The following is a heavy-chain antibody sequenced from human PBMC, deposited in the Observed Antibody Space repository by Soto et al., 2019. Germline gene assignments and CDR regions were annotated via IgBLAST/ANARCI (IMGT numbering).Heavy chain of an antibody. V-gene: IGHV4-39*01. CDR2: IYYSGST. J-gene: IGHJ4*02. Sequence: SETLSLTCTVSGGSISSSSYYWGWIRQPPGKGLEWIGSIYYSGSTYYNPSLKSRVTISVDTSKNQFSLKLSSVTAADTAVYYCARGGGYFDWLFRPLDYWGQGTLVTVSS. D-gene: IGHD3-9*01. CDR3: ARGGGYFDWLFRPLDY. CDR1: GGSISSSSYY.